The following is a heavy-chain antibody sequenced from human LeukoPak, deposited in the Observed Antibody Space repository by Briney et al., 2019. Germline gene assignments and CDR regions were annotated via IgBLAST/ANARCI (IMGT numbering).Heavy chain of an antibody. D-gene: IGHD4-17*01. Sequence: GESLKISCKGSGYSFTSYWIGCVRHLPGKGLEWMGIMYPGDSDTRYSPSFQGQVTISADKSISTAYLQWSSLKASDTAMYYCARHAVTTASAPVDYWGQGTLVTVSS. J-gene: IGHJ4*02. CDR1: GYSFTSYW. V-gene: IGHV5-51*01. CDR2: MYPGDSDT. CDR3: ARHAVTTASAPVDY.